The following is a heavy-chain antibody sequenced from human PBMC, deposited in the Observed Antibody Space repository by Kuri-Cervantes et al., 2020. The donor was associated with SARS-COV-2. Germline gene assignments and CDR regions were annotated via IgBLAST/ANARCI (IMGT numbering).Heavy chain of an antibody. J-gene: IGHJ3*02. V-gene: IGHV3-30*03. CDR3: ARQVFDALDI. CDR1: GFTFSSYG. CDR2: ISYDGSNK. Sequence: GESLKISCAASGFTFSSYGMHWVRQAPGKGLEWVAVISYDGSNKYYADSVKGRFTISRDNSKNTLYLQTNSLRAEDTAVYYCARQVFDALDIWGQGTMVTVSS.